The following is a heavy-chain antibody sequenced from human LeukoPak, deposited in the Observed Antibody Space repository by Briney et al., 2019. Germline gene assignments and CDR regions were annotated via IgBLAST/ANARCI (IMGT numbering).Heavy chain of an antibody. D-gene: IGHD3-22*01. V-gene: IGHV3-23*01. Sequence: GGSLRLSCAASGFTFSGYAMSWVRQAPGKGLEWVSAISGSGGSTYYADSVKGRFTISRDNSKNTLYLQMNSLRAEDTAVYYCAKRSRSYYYDSSGYCLDYWGQGTLVTVSS. CDR2: ISGSGGST. CDR1: GFTFSGYA. CDR3: AKRSRSYYYDSSGYCLDY. J-gene: IGHJ4*02.